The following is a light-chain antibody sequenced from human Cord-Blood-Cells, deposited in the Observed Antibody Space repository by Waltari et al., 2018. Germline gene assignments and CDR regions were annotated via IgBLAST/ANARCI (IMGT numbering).Light chain of an antibody. CDR2: GAS. CDR3: QQYGSF. J-gene: IGKJ5*01. V-gene: IGKV3-20*01. CDR1: QSVSSSY. Sequence: EIVLTQSPGTLSLSPGERATLSCRASQSVSSSYLAWYQQKPGQAPRLLIYGASSRATGIPDRFSGSGSVTDFTLTISRREPEDFAVYYCQQYGSFFGQGTRLEIK.